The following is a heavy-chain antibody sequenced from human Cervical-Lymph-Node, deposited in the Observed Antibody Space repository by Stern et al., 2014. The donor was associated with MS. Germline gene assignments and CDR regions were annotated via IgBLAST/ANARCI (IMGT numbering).Heavy chain of an antibody. CDR2: ISPSGDT. J-gene: IGHJ4*02. CDR3: ARLSTAVDF. Sequence: VQLEESGPGLVKPSETLSLTCAVSGGSISSRYWGWIRQPPGKGLEWIGLISPSGDTKNNPSPKHRVTISPDTTKNPFSPQGTSVTAADTAVYYCARLSTAVDFWGQGTLVTVSS. CDR1: GGSISSRY. V-gene: IGHV4-59*08.